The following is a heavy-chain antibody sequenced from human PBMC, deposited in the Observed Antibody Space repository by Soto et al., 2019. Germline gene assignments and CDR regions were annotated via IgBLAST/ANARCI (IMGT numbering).Heavy chain of an antibody. Sequence: AGGSLRLSCAASGFTFSSYGMHWVRQAPGKGLEWVAVIWYDGSNKYYADSVKGRFTISRDNSKNTLYLQMNSLRAEDTAVYYCARDLGYCSGGSCYKGGDFDYWGQGTLVTVSS. CDR1: GFTFSSYG. V-gene: IGHV3-33*01. CDR3: ARDLGYCSGGSCYKGGDFDY. CDR2: IWYDGSNK. J-gene: IGHJ4*02. D-gene: IGHD2-15*01.